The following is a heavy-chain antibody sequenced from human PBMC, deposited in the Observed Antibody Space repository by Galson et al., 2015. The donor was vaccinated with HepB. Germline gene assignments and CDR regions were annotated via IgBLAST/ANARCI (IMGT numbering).Heavy chain of an antibody. CDR1: GGSISSYY. CDR3: ARLSDYYDSSGYYYPYWYFDL. D-gene: IGHD3-22*01. J-gene: IGHJ2*01. V-gene: IGHV4-59*08. Sequence: ETLSLTCTVSGGSISSYYWSWIRQPPGKGLEWIGYIYYSGSTNYNPSLKSRVTISVDTSKNQFSLKLSSVTAADTAVYYCARLSDYYDSSGYYYPYWYFDLWGRGTLVTVSP. CDR2: IYYSGST.